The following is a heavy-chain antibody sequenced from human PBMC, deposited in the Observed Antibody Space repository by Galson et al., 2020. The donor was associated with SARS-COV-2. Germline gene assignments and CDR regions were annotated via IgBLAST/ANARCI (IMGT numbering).Heavy chain of an antibody. D-gene: IGHD6-13*01. CDR3: ARETDDYTASWYDY. V-gene: IGHV3-30*04. J-gene: IGHJ4*02. CDR1: GFKFSSSA. Sequence: GGSLRLSCEASGFKFSSSAMHWVRHPPGKGLEWVAIISSDGTTKYNSDSVKGRFTISRDISQNTLYLQMNSLRPEDTAVYYCARETDDYTASWYDYWGQGTLVTVSS. CDR2: ISSDGTTK.